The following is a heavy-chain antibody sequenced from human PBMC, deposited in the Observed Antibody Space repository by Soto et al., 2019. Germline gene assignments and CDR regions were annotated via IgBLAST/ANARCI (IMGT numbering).Heavy chain of an antibody. V-gene: IGHV3-23*01. CDR1: GFTVSSNY. J-gene: IGHJ6*02. CDR3: AKSSGYYTNYGMDV. Sequence: PGGSLRLSCAASGFTVSSNYMSWVRQAPGKGLEWVSVISGSGGSTYYADSVKGRFTISRDNSKNTLYLQMNSLRAEDTAVYYCAKSSGYYTNYGMDVWGQGTTVTVSS. CDR2: ISGSGGST. D-gene: IGHD3-3*01.